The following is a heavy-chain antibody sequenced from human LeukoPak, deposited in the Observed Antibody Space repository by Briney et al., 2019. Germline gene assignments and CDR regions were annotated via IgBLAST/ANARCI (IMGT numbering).Heavy chain of an antibody. CDR1: GFTFSSYS. D-gene: IGHD6-13*01. Sequence: GGSLRLSCAASGFTFSSYSMNWVRQAPGKGLEWVSSISSSSSYIYYADSVKGRFTISRDNAKNTLYLQMNSLRAEDTAVYYCARDQGYSRLYYFDYWGQGTLVTVSS. J-gene: IGHJ4*02. CDR2: ISSSSSYI. CDR3: ARDQGYSRLYYFDY. V-gene: IGHV3-21*01.